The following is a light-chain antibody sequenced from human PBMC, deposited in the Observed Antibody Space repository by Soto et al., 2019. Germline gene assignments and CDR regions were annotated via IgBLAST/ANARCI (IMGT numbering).Light chain of an antibody. V-gene: IGKV3-20*01. J-gene: IGKJ1*01. Sequence: EIVLTQSPGTLSLSPGERATLSCRASQSVASRNLAWYQQRSGQAPRLLIYGTSSRAIHTPNRFSGSGSGTDFTLTIRALEPEDFAVYFCQHFGNSLWTFGQGTKVDIK. CDR2: GTS. CDR3: QHFGNSLWT. CDR1: QSVASRN.